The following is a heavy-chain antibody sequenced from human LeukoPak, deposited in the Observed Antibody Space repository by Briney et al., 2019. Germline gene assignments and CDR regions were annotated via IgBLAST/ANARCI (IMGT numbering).Heavy chain of an antibody. D-gene: IGHD3-3*01. CDR3: ARDTSKYYDFWSGYSDYGMDV. Sequence: ASVKVSCKASGYTFTSYGSSWVRQAPGQVLEWMGWISAYNGNTNYAQKLQGRVTMTTDTSTSTAYMELRSLRSDDTAVYYCARDTSKYYDFWSGYSDYGMDVWGQGTTVTVSS. V-gene: IGHV1-18*01. J-gene: IGHJ6*02. CDR1: GYTFTSYG. CDR2: ISAYNGNT.